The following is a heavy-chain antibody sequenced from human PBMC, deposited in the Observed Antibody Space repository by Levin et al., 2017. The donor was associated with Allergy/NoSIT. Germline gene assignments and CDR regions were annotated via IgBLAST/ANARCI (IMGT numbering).Heavy chain of an antibody. J-gene: IGHJ4*02. V-gene: IGHV3-23*01. CDR3: ARDTPDLSPGPYFDY. Sequence: GGSLRLSCATSGFTFINYAMSWVRQAPGTGLEWVSGISSSGRSTWYADSVKGRFTISRDNSKNTLYLQMNSLRAGDTALYYCARDTPDLSPGPYFDYWGQGTLVTVSS. CDR1: GFTFINYA. CDR2: ISSSGRST.